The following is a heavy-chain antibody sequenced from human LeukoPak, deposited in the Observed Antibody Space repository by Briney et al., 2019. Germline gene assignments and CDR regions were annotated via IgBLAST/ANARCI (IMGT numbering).Heavy chain of an antibody. CDR2: MNPNSGNT. D-gene: IGHD6-6*01. Sequence: ASVKVSCKASGYTFTGYYMHWVRQAPGQGLEWMGWMNPNSGNTGYAQKFQDRVTMTRNTSISTAYMELSSLRSEDTAVYYCARGWRSSENWFDPWGQGTLVTVSS. CDR3: ARGWRSSENWFDP. J-gene: IGHJ5*02. CDR1: GYTFTGYY. V-gene: IGHV1-8*02.